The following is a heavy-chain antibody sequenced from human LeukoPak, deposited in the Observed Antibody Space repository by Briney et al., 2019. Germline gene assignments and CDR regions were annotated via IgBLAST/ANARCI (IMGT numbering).Heavy chain of an antibody. CDR2: IWYDGSNK. CDR3: AKPGIAAAGTKRAEYFQH. J-gene: IGHJ1*01. V-gene: IGHV3-33*08. D-gene: IGHD6-13*01. CDR1: GFTFSSAW. Sequence: GGSLRLSCVASGFTFSSAWMHWVRQAPGKGLEWVAVIWYDGSNKYYADSVKGRFTISRDNSKNTLYPQMNSLRAEDTAVYYCAKPGIAAAGTKRAEYFQHWGQGTLVTVSS.